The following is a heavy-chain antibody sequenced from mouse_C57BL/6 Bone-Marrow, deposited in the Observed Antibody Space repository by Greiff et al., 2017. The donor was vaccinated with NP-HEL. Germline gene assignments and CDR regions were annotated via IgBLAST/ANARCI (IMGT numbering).Heavy chain of an antibody. CDR2: IYPGSGST. CDR3: ARDGPTIVTSYYFDY. Sequence: QVQLQQPGAELVKPGASVTMSCKASGYTFTSYWITWVKQRPGQGLEWIGDIYPGSGSTNYNEKFKSKATLTVDTSSSTAYMQLSSLTSADSAVYYCARDGPTIVTSYYFDYWGQGTTLTVSS. D-gene: IGHD2-5*01. J-gene: IGHJ2*01. V-gene: IGHV1-55*01. CDR1: GYTFTSYW.